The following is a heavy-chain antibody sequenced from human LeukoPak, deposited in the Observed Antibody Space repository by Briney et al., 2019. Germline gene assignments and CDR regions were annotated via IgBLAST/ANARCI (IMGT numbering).Heavy chain of an antibody. CDR1: GFTFSSYE. CDR2: ISSSGSTI. D-gene: IGHD6-19*01. CDR3: ARHSSGWYPYDY. J-gene: IGHJ4*02. V-gene: IGHV3-48*03. Sequence: GGSLSLSCAASGFTFSSYEMNWVRQAPGKGLEWVSYISSSGSTIYYADSVKGRFTISRDNAKNSLYLQMNSLRAEDTAVYYCARHSSGWYPYDYWGQGTLVTVSS.